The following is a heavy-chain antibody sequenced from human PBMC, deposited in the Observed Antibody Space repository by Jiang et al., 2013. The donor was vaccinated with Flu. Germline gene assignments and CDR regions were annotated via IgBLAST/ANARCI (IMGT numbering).Heavy chain of an antibody. CDR3: ARGHCNNGAGCYNYYGMDV. CDR1: GYTFTSYY. D-gene: IGHD2-8*01. J-gene: IGHJ6*02. CDR2: INPSGGSA. V-gene: IGHV1-46*01. Sequence: EVKKPGASVKVSCKASGYTFTSYYIHWVRQAPGQGLEWMGIINPSGGSANYAQKFQGRLTMTRGTSTSTVYMELRSLRSEDTAVYYCARGHCNNGAGCYNYYGMDVWGQGTTVTVSS.